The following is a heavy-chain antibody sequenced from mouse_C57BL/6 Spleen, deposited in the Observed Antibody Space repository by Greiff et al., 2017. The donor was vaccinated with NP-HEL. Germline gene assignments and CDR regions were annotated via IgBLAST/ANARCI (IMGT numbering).Heavy chain of an antibody. CDR2: IHPNSGST. J-gene: IGHJ1*03. Sequence: QVQLQQPGAELVKPGASVKLSCKASGYTFTSYWMHWVKQRPGQGLEWIGMIHPNSGSTNYNEKFKSKATLTVDKSSSTAYMQLSSLTSEDSAVYYWARGRDYYGSSWYFDVWGTGTTVTVSS. V-gene: IGHV1-64*01. D-gene: IGHD1-1*01. CDR3: ARGRDYYGSSWYFDV. CDR1: GYTFTSYW.